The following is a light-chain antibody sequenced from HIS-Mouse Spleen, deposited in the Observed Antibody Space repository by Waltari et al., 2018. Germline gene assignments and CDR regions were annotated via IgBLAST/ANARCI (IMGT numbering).Light chain of an antibody. CDR3: QSYDSSLSGFV. CDR1: SSNIGAGYD. Sequence: QSVLTQPPSVSGAPGQRVTISCTGSSSNIGAGYDVHWYQQLPGTAPKLHIYANSNRPSGVPDRFSGSKSGTSASLAITGLQAEDEADYYCQSYDSSLSGFVFGTGTKVTVL. CDR2: ANS. J-gene: IGLJ1*01. V-gene: IGLV1-40*01.